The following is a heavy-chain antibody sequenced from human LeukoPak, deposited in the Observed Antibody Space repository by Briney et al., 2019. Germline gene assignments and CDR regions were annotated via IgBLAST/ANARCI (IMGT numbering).Heavy chain of an antibody. CDR2: IKQDGSEK. CDR3: ARDATLYYGSGKRLPDY. Sequence: PGGSLRLSCAASGFTFSSYWMSWVRQAPGKGLEWVANIKQDGSEKYYVDSVKGRFTISRDNAKNSLYLQMNSLRAEDTAVYYCARDATLYYGSGKRLPDYWGQGTLVTVSS. CDR1: GFTFSSYW. D-gene: IGHD3-10*01. V-gene: IGHV3-7*01. J-gene: IGHJ4*02.